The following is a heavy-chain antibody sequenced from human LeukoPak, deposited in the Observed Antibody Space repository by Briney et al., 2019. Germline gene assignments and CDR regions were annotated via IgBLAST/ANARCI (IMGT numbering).Heavy chain of an antibody. CDR1: GGSFSGYY. Sequence: SETLSLTCAVYGGSFSGYYWSWIRQPPGKGLEWIGEINHGGSTNYNPSLKSRLTISVDTSKNQFSLKLSSVTAADTAVYYCASAGVCYDIFSTYYRPYYFDFWGQGTLVTVYS. CDR2: INHGGST. CDR3: ASAGVCYDIFSTYYRPYYFDF. V-gene: IGHV4-34*01. D-gene: IGHD3-9*01. J-gene: IGHJ4*02.